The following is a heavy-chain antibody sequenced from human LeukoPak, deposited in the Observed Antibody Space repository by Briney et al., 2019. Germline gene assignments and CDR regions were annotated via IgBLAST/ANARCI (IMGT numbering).Heavy chain of an antibody. J-gene: IGHJ4*02. Sequence: GGSLRLSCAASGFTFSDYYMSWIRQAPGKGLEWVSYISSSGSTIYYADSVKGRFTISRDNAMNSLYLQMNSLRAEDTAVYYCARGRRAAARDYFDYWGQGTLVTVSS. D-gene: IGHD6-13*01. CDR2: ISSSGSTI. CDR3: ARGRRAAARDYFDY. CDR1: GFTFSDYY. V-gene: IGHV3-11*04.